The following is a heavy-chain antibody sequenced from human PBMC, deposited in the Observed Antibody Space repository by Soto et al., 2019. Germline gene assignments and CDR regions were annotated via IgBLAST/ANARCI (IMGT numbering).Heavy chain of an antibody. CDR3: ASGGDVPNYYDSSGYYPFDY. D-gene: IGHD3-22*01. CDR2: IYYSGST. V-gene: IGHV4-31*03. J-gene: IGHJ4*02. CDR1: GGSISSGGYY. Sequence: SETLSLTCTVSGGSISSGGYYWSWIRQHPGKGLEWIGYIYYSGSTYYNPSLKSRVTISVDTSKNQFSLKLSSVTAADTAVYYCASGGDVPNYYDSSGYYPFDYWGQGTLVTVSS.